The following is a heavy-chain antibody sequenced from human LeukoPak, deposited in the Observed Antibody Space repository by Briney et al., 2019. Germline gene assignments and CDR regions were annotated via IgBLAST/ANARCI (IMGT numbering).Heavy chain of an antibody. CDR3: AKDSSIVPAVDFDY. Sequence: PGGSLRLSCAASEFTFSSYWMSWVRQAPGKGLEWVSAISGSGGSTYYADSVKGRFTISRDNSKNTLYLQMNSLRAEDTAVYYCAKDSSIVPAVDFDYWGQGTLVTVSS. CDR2: ISGSGGST. V-gene: IGHV3-23*01. J-gene: IGHJ4*02. CDR1: EFTFSSYW. D-gene: IGHD2-2*01.